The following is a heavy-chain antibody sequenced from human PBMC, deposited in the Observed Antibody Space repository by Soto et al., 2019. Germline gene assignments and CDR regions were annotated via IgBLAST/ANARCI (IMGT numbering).Heavy chain of an antibody. CDR2: IYWDDDK. Sequence: ITLKESGPTLVKPTQTLTLTCTFSGFSLSTSAVGVGWIRQPPGKALEWLALIYWDDDKRYSPSLKSRLTITKDTSKNQVVLKMTNMDPVDTATYYGGYVYYNSGRWDAWGQGTLVTVSS. V-gene: IGHV2-5*02. CDR1: GFSLSTSAVG. CDR3: GYVYYNSGRWDA. D-gene: IGHD3-10*01. J-gene: IGHJ5*02.